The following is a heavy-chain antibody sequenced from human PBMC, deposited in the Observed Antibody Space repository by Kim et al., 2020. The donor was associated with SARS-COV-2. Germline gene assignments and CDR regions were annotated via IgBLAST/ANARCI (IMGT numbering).Heavy chain of an antibody. CDR2: INHSGST. CDR1: GGSFSGYY. Sequence: SETLSLTCAVYGGSFSGYYWSWIRQPPGKGLEWIGEINHSGSTNYNPSLKSRVTISVDTSKNQFSLKLSSVTAADTAVYYCAMARRSIYYYYGMDVWGQGTTVTVSS. CDR3: AMARRSIYYYYGMDV. J-gene: IGHJ6*02. V-gene: IGHV4-34*01.